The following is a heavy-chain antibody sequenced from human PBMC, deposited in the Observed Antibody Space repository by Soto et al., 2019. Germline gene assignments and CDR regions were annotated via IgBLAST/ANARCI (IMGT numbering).Heavy chain of an antibody. J-gene: IGHJ4*02. CDR1: GFTFSRSA. CDR2: MSNDGKNE. V-gene: IGHV3-30*04. CDR3: ARGSYSSSWYLDY. Sequence: PGGSLRLSCTASGFTFSRSAMHWVRQAPGKGLEWVEVMSNDGKNEYYAGSVKGRFTISRDNSKNRLYLLINSLRPEDTAVYYCARGSYSSSWYLDYWGQGTLVTVSS. D-gene: IGHD6-13*01.